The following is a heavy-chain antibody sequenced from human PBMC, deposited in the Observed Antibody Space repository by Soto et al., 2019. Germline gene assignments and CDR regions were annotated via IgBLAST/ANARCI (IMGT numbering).Heavy chain of an antibody. J-gene: IGHJ5*02. D-gene: IGHD3-3*01. Sequence: ASVKVSGKASGYTFTSYYMHWVRQAPGQGLEWMGIINPSGGSTSYAQKFQGRVTMTRDTSTSTVYMELSSLRSEDTAVYYCARGGFDLEWLFDSDPWGQGTLVTVSS. CDR2: INPSGGST. CDR1: GYTFTSYY. V-gene: IGHV1-46*03. CDR3: ARGGFDLEWLFDSDP.